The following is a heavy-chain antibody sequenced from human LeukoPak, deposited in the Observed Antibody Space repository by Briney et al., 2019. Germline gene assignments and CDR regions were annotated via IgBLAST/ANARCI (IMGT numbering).Heavy chain of an antibody. CDR1: GGSISSTSYY. CDR2: IYYRGST. Sequence: SETLSLTCTVSGGSISSTSYYWGWIRQPPGKGLEWIGSIYYRGSTHYNPSLKSRVTISVDTSKNQFSLNLSSATAADTAVYYCARDILGTMSDYWGQGSLVTVSS. CDR3: ARDILGTMSDY. D-gene: IGHD1-26*01. V-gene: IGHV4-39*02. J-gene: IGHJ4*02.